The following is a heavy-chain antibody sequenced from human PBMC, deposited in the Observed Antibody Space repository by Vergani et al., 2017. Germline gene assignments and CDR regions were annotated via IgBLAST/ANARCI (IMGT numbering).Heavy chain of an antibody. J-gene: IGHJ6*02. D-gene: IGHD3-9*01. CDR2: INTGNGNT. V-gene: IGHV1-3*04. Sequence: QVQLVQSGAEVKKPGASVKVSCKASGYTFTSYAMHWVRQAPGQRLEWMGWINTGNGNTKYSQKFQGRVTITRDTSASTAYMELSSLRSEDTAVYYCAREKYYDILTGHGGGGMDVWGQGTTVTVSS. CDR1: GYTFTSYA. CDR3: AREKYYDILTGHGGGGMDV.